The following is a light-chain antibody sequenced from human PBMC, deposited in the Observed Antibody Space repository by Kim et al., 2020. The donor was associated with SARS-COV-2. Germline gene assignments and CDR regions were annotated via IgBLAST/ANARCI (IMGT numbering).Light chain of an antibody. CDR1: QSVPGNY. CDR2: GSS. J-gene: IGKJ2*01. V-gene: IGKV3-20*01. Sequence: EIVLTQSPDTLSLSPGERATLSCRASQSVPGNYLAWYQQRPGQAPRLLVSGSSRRATGIPDRFSGSGSGTAFTLTVHSLEPEDFAVFDCQQYASSPFTFGQGTKLEI. CDR3: QQYASSPFT.